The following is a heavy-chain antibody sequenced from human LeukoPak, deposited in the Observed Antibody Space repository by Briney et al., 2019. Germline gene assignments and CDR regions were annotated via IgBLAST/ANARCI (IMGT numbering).Heavy chain of an antibody. V-gene: IGHV4-39*07. J-gene: IGHJ4*02. Sequence: PSETLSLTCTVSAGSISSYYWGCIRQPPGKGLEWIGSIYYSGSTYYNPSLKSRVTISVDTSKNQFSLKLSSVTAADTAVYYCAAHPGIADEGDYWGQGTLVTVSS. D-gene: IGHD6-13*01. CDR1: AGSISSYY. CDR3: AAHPGIADEGDY. CDR2: IYYSGST.